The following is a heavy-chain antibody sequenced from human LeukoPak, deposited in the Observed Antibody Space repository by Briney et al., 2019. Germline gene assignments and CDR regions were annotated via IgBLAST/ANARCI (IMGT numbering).Heavy chain of an antibody. V-gene: IGHV3-23*01. J-gene: IGHJ4*02. CDR2: ITGSGGNT. Sequence: PGGSLRLSCAASGFTFRNYAMSWVRQAPGKGLEWVSAITGSGGNTYYADSVKGRFTISRDNSKNTLYLQMNSLRDEDTAVYYCAKWGDFDVLTGYYVPDFWGQGTLVTVSS. CDR1: GFTFRNYA. CDR3: AKWGDFDVLTGYYVPDF. D-gene: IGHD3-9*01.